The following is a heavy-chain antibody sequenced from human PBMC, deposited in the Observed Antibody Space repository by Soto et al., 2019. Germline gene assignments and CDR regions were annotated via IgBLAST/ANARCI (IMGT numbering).Heavy chain of an antibody. CDR1: GGSISSGGYY. Sequence: SEILSLTCTVTGGSISSGGYYWSWIRQHPGKGLEWIGYIYYSGSTYYNPSLKSRVTISVDTSKNQFSLKLSSVTAADTAVYYFLRDNDYGGNLLFFCGQGSLVPGSS. V-gene: IGHV4-31*03. J-gene: IGHJ1*01. CDR2: IYYSGST. CDR3: LRDNDYGGNLLFF. D-gene: IGHD4-17*01.